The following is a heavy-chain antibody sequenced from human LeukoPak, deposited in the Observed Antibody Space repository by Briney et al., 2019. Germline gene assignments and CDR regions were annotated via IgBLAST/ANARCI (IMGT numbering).Heavy chain of an antibody. J-gene: IGHJ3*02. Sequence: QPGGSLRLSCAASGFTFSSYAMCLGRQAPGKGVGWVSAISGSGGSTYYADSVKGRFTISRDNSKNTLHLQMNSLSAEDKAVYNCAKDNIVVGPAANVGWDIWGQGTMVTVSS. CDR2: ISGSGGST. V-gene: IGHV3-23*01. D-gene: IGHD2-2*01. CDR1: GFTFSSYA. CDR3: AKDNIVVGPAANVGWDI.